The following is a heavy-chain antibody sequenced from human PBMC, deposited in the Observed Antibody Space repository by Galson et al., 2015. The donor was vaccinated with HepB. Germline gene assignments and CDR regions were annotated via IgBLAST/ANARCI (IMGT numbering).Heavy chain of an antibody. D-gene: IGHD1-14*01. V-gene: IGHV1-2*02. CDR3: ARTSISYSWVVSFDD. CDR2: INPNSGGT. Sequence: SVKVSCKASGYTFTNHYIHWVRQAPGQGLEWMGWINPNSGGTKYAQKFQGRVTVTRDTSIGTVYMDLNRLRSDDTAIYFCARTSISYSWVVSFDDWGQGTLVIVSS. CDR1: GYTFTNHY. J-gene: IGHJ4*02.